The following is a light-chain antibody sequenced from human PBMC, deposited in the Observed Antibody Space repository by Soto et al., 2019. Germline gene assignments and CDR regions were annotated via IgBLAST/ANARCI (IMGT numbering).Light chain of an antibody. CDR3: CSYAGSYTYV. V-gene: IGLV2-11*01. J-gene: IGLJ1*01. Sequence: QSALTQHRSVSGSPGQSVTISCTGTSSDVGDYNYVSWYQQHPGKAPKLILFDVRKRPSGVADRFSGSKSGNTYSLTISGLQAEDWADYYCCSYAGSYTYVFGTGTKLTVL. CDR1: SSDVGDYNY. CDR2: DVR.